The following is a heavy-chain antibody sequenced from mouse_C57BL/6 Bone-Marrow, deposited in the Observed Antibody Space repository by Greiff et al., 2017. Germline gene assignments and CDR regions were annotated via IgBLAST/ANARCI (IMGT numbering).Heavy chain of an antibody. Sequence: VQLQQSGAELVRPGASVKLSCTASGFNIKDYYMHWVKQRPEQGLEWIGRIDPEDGDTEYAPKFQGKATMTADTSSNTAYLQLSSLTSEYTAVYYCTTYHYGKDYAMDYWGQGTSVTVSS. CDR1: GFNIKDYY. V-gene: IGHV14-1*01. J-gene: IGHJ4*01. CDR3: TTYHYGKDYAMDY. D-gene: IGHD2-1*01. CDR2: IDPEDGDT.